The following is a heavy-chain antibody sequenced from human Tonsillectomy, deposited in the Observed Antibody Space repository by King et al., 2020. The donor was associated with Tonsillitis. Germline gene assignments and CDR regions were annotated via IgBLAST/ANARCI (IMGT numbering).Heavy chain of an antibody. V-gene: IGHV4-30-2*01. CDR2: IYPSGTT. CDR1: SGSISSGDYS. D-gene: IGHD3-3*01. J-gene: IGHJ4*02. Sequence: PLQESGSRLVKPSETLSLTCAVSSGSISSGDYSWTWIRHPPGKGLEWIGYIYPSGTTYYNPSLKSRVNISVDRSKNQFSLRLSSVTAADTAVYYCVRGITIFGVVVGRFEFWGQGALVTVSS. CDR3: VRGITIFGVVVGRFEF.